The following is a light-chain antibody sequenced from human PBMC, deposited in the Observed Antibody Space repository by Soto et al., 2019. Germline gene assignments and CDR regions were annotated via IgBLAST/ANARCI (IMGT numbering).Light chain of an antibody. CDR2: GAS. V-gene: IGKV3-20*01. J-gene: IGKJ2*01. CDR3: QHYGSSPPMYT. Sequence: EIVLTQSPGTLSVSPGERATLSCRASQSVSSNSLVWNQQKPGQAPRLLIYGASIRATGIPDRFSGSGSGTDFTLTISRLEPEDFGVYYCQHYGSSPPMYTFGQGTKLEIK. CDR1: QSVSSNS.